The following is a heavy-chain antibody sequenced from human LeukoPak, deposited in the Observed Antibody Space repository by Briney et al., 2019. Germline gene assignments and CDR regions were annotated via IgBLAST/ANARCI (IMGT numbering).Heavy chain of an antibody. J-gene: IGHJ6*03. CDR2: IIPIFGTA. CDR3: ARGSEEYSSSWYNYYYYYMDV. Sequence: ASVKVSCKASGGTFSSYAISWVRQAPGQGLEWMGRIIPIFGTANYAQKFQGRVTITTDESTSTAYVELSSLRSEDTAVYYCARGSEEYSSSWYNYYYYYMDVWGKGTTVTVSS. V-gene: IGHV1-69*05. D-gene: IGHD6-13*01. CDR1: GGTFSSYA.